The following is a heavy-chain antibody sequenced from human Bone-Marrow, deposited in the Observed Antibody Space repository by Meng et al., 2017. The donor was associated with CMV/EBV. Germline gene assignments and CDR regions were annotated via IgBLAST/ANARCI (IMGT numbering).Heavy chain of an antibody. Sequence: ASVKVSCKASGFTFMSAYYMHWVRQAPGQGLEWMGWINANTGGTNYAQKFQGRVTMTRDTSLSTAYMELSSLRFDDAAVYYCARSMAASIPSDFWGQGTVVIVSS. CDR3: ARSMAASIPSDF. CDR2: INANTGGT. D-gene: IGHD6-13*01. V-gene: IGHV1-2*02. J-gene: IGHJ4*02. CDR1: GFTFMSAYY.